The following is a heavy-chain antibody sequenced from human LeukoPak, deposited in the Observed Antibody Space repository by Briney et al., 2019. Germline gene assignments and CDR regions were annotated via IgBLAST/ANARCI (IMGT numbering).Heavy chain of an antibody. Sequence: TGGSLRLSCAASGFTFISYAMSLVRQAPGKGLEWVSAISGSGGSTYYADSVKGRFTISIDNSKNTLYLQMNSLRAEDTAVYYCAKDKIRDSYRPRDYWGQGTLVTVSS. CDR1: GFTFISYA. CDR3: AKDKIRDSYRPRDY. D-gene: IGHD5-18*01. J-gene: IGHJ4*02. CDR2: ISGSGGST. V-gene: IGHV3-23*01.